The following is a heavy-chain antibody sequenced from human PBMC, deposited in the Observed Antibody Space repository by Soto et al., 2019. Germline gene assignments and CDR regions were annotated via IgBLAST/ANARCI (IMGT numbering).Heavy chain of an antibody. CDR1: GYSFTSYC. V-gene: IGHV5-51*01. CDR2: IYPGDSDT. Sequence: PLDAQKSSCERPGYSFTSYCFGSERQKPGKGLEWMGIIYPGDSDTRYSPSFQGQVTISADKSISTAYLQWSSLKASDTAMYYCARNSPLTVYSAFDIWGQGTMVTVSS. D-gene: IGHD2-21*01. J-gene: IGHJ3*02. CDR3: ARNSPLTVYSAFDI.